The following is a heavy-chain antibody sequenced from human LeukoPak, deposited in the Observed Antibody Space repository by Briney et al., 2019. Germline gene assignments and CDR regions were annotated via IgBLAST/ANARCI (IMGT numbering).Heavy chain of an antibody. CDR3: AKGRSYSSSWLNT. CDR2: ISGSGGST. J-gene: IGHJ5*02. CDR1: GFTFSSYA. V-gene: IGHV3-23*01. D-gene: IGHD6-13*01. Sequence: GGSLRLSCAASGFTFSSYAMSWVRQAPGKGLVWVSAISGSGGSTYYADSVKGRFTISRDNSKNTLYLQMNSLRAEDTAVYYCAKGRSYSSSWLNTLGQGTLVTVSS.